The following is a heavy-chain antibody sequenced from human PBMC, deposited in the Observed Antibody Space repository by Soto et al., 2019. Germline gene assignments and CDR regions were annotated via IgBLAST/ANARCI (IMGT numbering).Heavy chain of an antibody. CDR3: ARAAGMAHYYSYAMDV. V-gene: IGHV1-18*04. J-gene: IGHJ6*02. D-gene: IGHD6-25*01. CDR1: GYSFSKFG. Sequence: VVLVQSGAEVKSLGATVKVSCQASGYSFSKFGIGWVRQAPGRGLEWVGWINNYNGHTNFAPKFKGRVSLTRDSSATTAYMELSSLTPDDSAIYFCARAAGMAHYYSYAMDVWGQGTAFTVSS. CDR2: INNYNGHT.